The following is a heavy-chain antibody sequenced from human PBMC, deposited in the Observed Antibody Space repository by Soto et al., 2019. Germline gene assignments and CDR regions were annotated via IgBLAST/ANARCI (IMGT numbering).Heavy chain of an antibody. CDR3: AKSFRAGINNWFDP. D-gene: IGHD1-1*01. J-gene: IGHJ5*02. Sequence: PGGALRLSCAAAAFTFSSSAMGWVRPAPGKGLEWASAISGSGGSTYYADSVKGRFTISRDNSKNTLYLQMNSLRAEDTAVYYCAKSFRAGINNWFDPWGQGTLVTVSS. V-gene: IGHV3-23*01. CDR1: AFTFSSSA. CDR2: ISGSGGST.